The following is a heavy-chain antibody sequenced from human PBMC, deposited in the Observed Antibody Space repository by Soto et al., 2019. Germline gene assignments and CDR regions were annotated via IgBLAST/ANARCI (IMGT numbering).Heavy chain of an antibody. CDR3: AKIESPEGPYCGSGSYYYFDY. CDR2: ISGSGGST. Sequence: PGGSLRLSCAASGFTFRSYAMSWVRQAPGKGLEWVSAISGSGGSTYYADSVKGRFPISRANSKNTRYLKMNSMRAEDTAVYYCAKIESPEGPYCGSGSYYYFDYWGQGTLVTVSS. D-gene: IGHD3-10*01. J-gene: IGHJ4*02. CDR1: GFTFRSYA. V-gene: IGHV3-23*01.